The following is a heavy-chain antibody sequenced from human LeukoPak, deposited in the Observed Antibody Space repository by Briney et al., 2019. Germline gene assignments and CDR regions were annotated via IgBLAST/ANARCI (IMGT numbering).Heavy chain of an antibody. CDR2: IYYSGST. Sequence: PSETLSLTCTVSGGSISSSSYYWGWIRQPPGKGLEWIGSIYYSGSTYYNPSLKSRVTISADTSKNQFSLKLSSVTAADTAVYYCARDIRRGIAASYYFDYWGQGTLVTVSS. V-gene: IGHV4-39*07. CDR3: ARDIRRGIAASYYFDY. J-gene: IGHJ4*02. D-gene: IGHD6-25*01. CDR1: GGSISSSSYY.